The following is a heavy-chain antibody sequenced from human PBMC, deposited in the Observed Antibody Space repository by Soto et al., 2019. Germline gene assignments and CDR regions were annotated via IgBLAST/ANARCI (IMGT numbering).Heavy chain of an antibody. CDR1: GGSISSGGYS. V-gene: IGHV4-30-2*01. CDR3: ASAEGGIFDY. Sequence: QLQLQESGSGLVKPSQTLSLTCAVSGGSISSGGYSWSWIRQPPGKGLEWIGYIYHGESTYYNPFLNSRVTISVDRSKNQFSLKLSSVTAADTAVYYCASAEGGIFDYWGQGTLVTVSS. J-gene: IGHJ4*02. CDR2: IYHGEST.